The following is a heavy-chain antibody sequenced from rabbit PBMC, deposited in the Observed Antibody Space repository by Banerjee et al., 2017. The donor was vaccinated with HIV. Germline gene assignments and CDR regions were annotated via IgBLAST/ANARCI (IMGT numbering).Heavy chain of an antibody. D-gene: IGHD7-1*01. V-gene: IGHV1S45*01. CDR1: GFSFSSNAW. CDR3: ASSLSDYAGYGLKL. Sequence: QEQLKESGGGLVQPGGSLTLTCTASGFSFSSNAWICWVRQAPGKGLEWIACIYAGSSGTTYYASWAKGRFTISKTSSTTVTLQMTSLTAADTATYFCASSLSDYAGYGLKLWGPGTLVTVS. CDR2: IYAGSSGTT. J-gene: IGHJ4*01.